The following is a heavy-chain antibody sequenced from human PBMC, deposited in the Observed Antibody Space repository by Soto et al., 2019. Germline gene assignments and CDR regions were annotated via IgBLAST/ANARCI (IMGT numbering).Heavy chain of an antibody. CDR3: ASPADDYHSFDF. J-gene: IGHJ4*02. CDR2: IHPNTGAT. V-gene: IGHV1-2*02. CDR1: GYTFTGHY. D-gene: IGHD4-17*01. Sequence: GASVKVSCKASGYTFTGHYMHWVRQAPGQGLEWMGWIHPNTGATRYAQQFQGRVTMTRDTSINTAYMELTRLRSFDTAMYYCASPADDYHSFDFWGQGILVTVSS.